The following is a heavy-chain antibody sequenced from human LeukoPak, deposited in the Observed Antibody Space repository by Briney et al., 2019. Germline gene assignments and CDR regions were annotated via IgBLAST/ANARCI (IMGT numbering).Heavy chain of an antibody. CDR2: IYYGGSA. CDR3: ARGQFQRDY. V-gene: IGHV4-39*01. Sequence: SETLSLTCTVSGASISSTHYNWDWIRQPPGRGLEWIGTIYYGGSASYNPSLKSRVTISVDTSNSQFSLKLSSVTAADTAVYYCARGQFQRDYWGQGTLVTVSS. CDR1: GASISSTHYN. J-gene: IGHJ4*02.